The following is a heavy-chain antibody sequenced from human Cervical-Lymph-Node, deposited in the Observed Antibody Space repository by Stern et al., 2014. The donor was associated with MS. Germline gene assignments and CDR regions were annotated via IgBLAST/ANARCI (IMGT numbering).Heavy chain of an antibody. Sequence: MQLVESGAEVKKPGSSVKVSCQASGGTLISYPISWVRQAPGQGLEWMGGIMPILGTSNYAHKLQGRVTITADESTTTIYMELRSLKSEDTAVYYCARHLGSHESGWFDPWGQGTLVTVSS. J-gene: IGHJ5*02. V-gene: IGHV1-69*01. CDR2: IMPILGTS. CDR3: ARHLGSHESGWFDP. D-gene: IGHD1-26*01. CDR1: GGTLISYP.